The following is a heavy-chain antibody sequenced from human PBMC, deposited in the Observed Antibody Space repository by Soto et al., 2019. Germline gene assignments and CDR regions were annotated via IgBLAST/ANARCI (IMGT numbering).Heavy chain of an antibody. D-gene: IGHD2-15*01. CDR3: VRSFFCSGGSCYSISSH. CDR1: GFTVSSND. CDR2: IYSGGGT. Sequence: EVQLVESGGGLVQPGGSLRLSCAASGFTVSSNDMSWVRQAPGKGLEWVSVIYSGGGTYYADSMKGRFTISRDNSKNTLYLQMNSLRDEDTDVYYCVRSFFCSGGSCYSISSHWGQGTLVTVSS. J-gene: IGHJ4*02. V-gene: IGHV3-66*01.